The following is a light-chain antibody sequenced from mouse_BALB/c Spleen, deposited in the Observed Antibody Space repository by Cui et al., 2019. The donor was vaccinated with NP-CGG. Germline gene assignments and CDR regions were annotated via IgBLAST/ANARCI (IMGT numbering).Light chain of an antibody. CDR2: GTK. Sequence: QPVVPHQSALPPSPGATVTLTCRSSTGAVTTSNYANWVQEKPDHLFTGLIGGTKNRTPDIPARFSGSLIGDKAALTITGAQTEDEAIYFCALWYSNHWVFGGGTKLTVL. J-gene: IGLJ1*01. V-gene: IGLV1*01. CDR3: ALWYSNHWV. CDR1: TGAVTTSNY.